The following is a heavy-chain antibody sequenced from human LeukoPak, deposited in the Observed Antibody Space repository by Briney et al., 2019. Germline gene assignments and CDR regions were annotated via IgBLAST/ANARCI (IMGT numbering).Heavy chain of an antibody. D-gene: IGHD4-23*01. CDR3: ARLSGGNSDRSAY. J-gene: IGHJ4*02. CDR2: ISAGGGST. CDR1: GFTFGSYA. Sequence: GGSLRLSRVASGFTFGSYAMSWVRQAPGKGLEWVSGISAGGGSTYYKDSVKGQFIISRDNSKNTLFLQMNNLRAEDTAIFYCARLSGGNSDRSAYWGQGALVTVSS. V-gene: IGHV3-23*01.